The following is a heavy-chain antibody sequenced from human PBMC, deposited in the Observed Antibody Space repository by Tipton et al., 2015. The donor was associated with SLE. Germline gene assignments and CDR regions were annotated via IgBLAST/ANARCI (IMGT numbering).Heavy chain of an antibody. CDR1: GGSISSHY. CDR3: ARQMIAARNWFDP. CDR2: IYCSGST. J-gene: IGHJ5*02. V-gene: IGHV4-59*08. Sequence: TLSLTCTVSGGSISSHYWSWIRQPPGKGLEWIASIYCSGSTYYNPSLKSRVTISINTSRNQFSMNMTSVSASDTAVYYCARQMIAARNWFDPWGQGTLVTVSS. D-gene: IGHD6-13*01.